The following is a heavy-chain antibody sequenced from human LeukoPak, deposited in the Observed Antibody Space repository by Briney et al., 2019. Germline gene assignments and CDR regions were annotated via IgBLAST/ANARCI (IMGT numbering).Heavy chain of an antibody. CDR1: GFTFDDYA. J-gene: IGHJ4*02. CDR2: ISWDSGRI. CDR3: AKDRLYSSSSFDS. V-gene: IGHV3-9*01. Sequence: GGSLRLSCAASGFTFDDYAMHWVRQAPGKGLERVSGISWDSGRIDYADSVKGRFTISRDNAKNSLYLQMNSLRAEDTALYYCAKDRLYSSSSFDSWGQGTLVTVSS. D-gene: IGHD6-6*01.